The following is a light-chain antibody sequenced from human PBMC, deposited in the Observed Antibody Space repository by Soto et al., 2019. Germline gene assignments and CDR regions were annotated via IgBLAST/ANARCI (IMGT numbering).Light chain of an antibody. CDR3: SSYTTRSLWV. V-gene: IGLV2-14*01. CDR2: EVT. J-gene: IGLJ3*02. Sequence: QSVLTQPASVSGSPGQSITISCTGTSSDFGGYNFVSWYQQHPGKAPKLIIFEVTNRPSGVSNRFSGSKSANTASLTISGLQAEDKADYFCSSYTTRSLWVFGGGTQLTVL. CDR1: SSDFGGYNF.